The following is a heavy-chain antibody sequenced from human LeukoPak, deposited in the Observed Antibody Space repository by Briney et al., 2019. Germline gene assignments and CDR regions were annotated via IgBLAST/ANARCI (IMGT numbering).Heavy chain of an antibody. V-gene: IGHV3-21*05. CDR3: ASSGSLEWFPGWFDP. CDR1: GFTFSSYS. D-gene: IGHD3-3*01. J-gene: IGHJ5*02. CDR2: ISSSSSYI. Sequence: GGSLRLSCAASGFTFSSYSMNWVRQAPGKGLEWVSYISSSSSYIYYADSVKGRFTISRDNAKNSLYLQMNSLGAEDTAVYYCASSGSLEWFPGWFDPWGQGTLVTVSS.